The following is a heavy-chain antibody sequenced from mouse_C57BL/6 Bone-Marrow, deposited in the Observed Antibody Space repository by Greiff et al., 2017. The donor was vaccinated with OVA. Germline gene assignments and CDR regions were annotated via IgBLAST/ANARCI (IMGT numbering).Heavy chain of an antibody. CDR2: IYPRSGNT. CDR3: ARSVKAWFAY. Sequence: QVQLQQSGAELARPGASVKLSCKASGYTFTSYGISWVKQRTGQGLEWIGEIYPRSGNTYYNEKFKGKATLTVDTSSSTAYMQLSSLTSEDSAVYYCARSVKAWFAYWGQGTLVTVSA. CDR1: GYTFTSYG. V-gene: IGHV1-81*01. J-gene: IGHJ3*01.